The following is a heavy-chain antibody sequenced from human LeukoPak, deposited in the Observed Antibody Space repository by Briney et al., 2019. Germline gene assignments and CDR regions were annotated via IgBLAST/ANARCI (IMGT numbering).Heavy chain of an antibody. Sequence: PSETLSLTCTVSGGSISSYYWSWIRQPAGKGLEWIGRIYTSGSTNYNPSLKSRVTMSVDTSKNQFSLKLSSVTAADTAVYYCARHFGGELGVFYYYYYMDVWGKGTTVTVSS. V-gene: IGHV4-4*07. CDR2: IYTSGST. J-gene: IGHJ6*03. D-gene: IGHD1-26*01. CDR3: ARHFGGELGVFYYYYYMDV. CDR1: GGSISSYY.